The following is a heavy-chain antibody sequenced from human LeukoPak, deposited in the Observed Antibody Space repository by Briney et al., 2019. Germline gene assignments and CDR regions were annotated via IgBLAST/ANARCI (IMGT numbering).Heavy chain of an antibody. Sequence: ASVKVSCKASGYTFTTYAMHWVRQAPGQRLEWMGWINAGNGNTKYSQKFQGRVTITRDTSASTAYMELSSLRSEDTAVYYCAREYYDILTGYIVFDYWGQGTLVTVSS. CDR3: AREYYDILTGYIVFDY. CDR2: INAGNGNT. V-gene: IGHV1-3*01. CDR1: GYTFTTYA. D-gene: IGHD3-9*01. J-gene: IGHJ4*02.